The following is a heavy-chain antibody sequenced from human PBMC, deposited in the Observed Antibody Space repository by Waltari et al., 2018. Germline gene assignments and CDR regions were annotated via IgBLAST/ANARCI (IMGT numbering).Heavy chain of an antibody. V-gene: IGHV3-7*04. CDR3: AREEGQWLGWEFDY. D-gene: IGHD6-19*01. CDR1: GFTFRSYW. J-gene: IGHJ4*02. CDR2: IKQYGSEK. Sequence: EVQLVESGGGLVQPGGSLRLSCAASGFTFRSYWMSCVRQAPGKGLEWVANIKQYGSEKYYLDCVKGRCTSSRDNAKNSLYLQMDSLRAEETAVYYCAREEGQWLGWEFDYWGQGTLVTVSS.